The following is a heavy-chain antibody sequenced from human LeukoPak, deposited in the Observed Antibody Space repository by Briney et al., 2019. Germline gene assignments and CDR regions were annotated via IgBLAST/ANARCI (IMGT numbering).Heavy chain of an antibody. CDR3: ARVKGVVTAILDY. J-gene: IGHJ4*02. Sequence: SETLSLTCTVSGGSISSSNYYWSWIRQPPGKGLEWIGYIYYSGSTNYNPSLKSRVTFSVDTSKNQFSLKLISVTAADTAVYYCARVKGVVTAILDYWGQGTLVTVSS. D-gene: IGHD2-21*02. CDR2: IYYSGST. CDR1: GGSISSSNYY. V-gene: IGHV4-61*01.